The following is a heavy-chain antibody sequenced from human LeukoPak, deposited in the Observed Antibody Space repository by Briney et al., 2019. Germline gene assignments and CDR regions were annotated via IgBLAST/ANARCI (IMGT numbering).Heavy chain of an antibody. V-gene: IGHV4-59*08. Sequence: PSETLSLTCTVSGGSISGTYYWSWIRQPPGKGLEWIGYIYYTGTTDSNPSLKSRVTISLDTSKNQFSLNLSSVTAADTAVYYCARRWVYDKRAFDAWGQGAMVTVSS. CDR1: GGSISGTYY. CDR2: IYYTGTT. D-gene: IGHD3-16*01. J-gene: IGHJ3*01. CDR3: ARRWVYDKRAFDA.